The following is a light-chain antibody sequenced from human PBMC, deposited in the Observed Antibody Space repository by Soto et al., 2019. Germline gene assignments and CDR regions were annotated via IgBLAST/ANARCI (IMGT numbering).Light chain of an antibody. CDR2: VAS. CDR3: QESYGMQFT. V-gene: IGKV1-39*01. J-gene: IGKJ4*01. Sequence: IPMTQSPSSLSASVGDRVTITCRASQSINTYVNWYQQKSGKAPKLLIYVASTLQSGVPSRFSGSGSGTDFTLTISSLQPEDFATYYCQESYGMQFTFGGGTKVEIK. CDR1: QSINTY.